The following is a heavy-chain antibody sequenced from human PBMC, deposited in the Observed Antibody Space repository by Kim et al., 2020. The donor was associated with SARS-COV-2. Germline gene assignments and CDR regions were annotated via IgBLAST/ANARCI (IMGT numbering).Heavy chain of an antibody. J-gene: IGHJ3*02. CDR3: AKDVGHCSGGSCYPIDAFDI. CDR2: ISGSGGST. CDR1: GFTFSSYA. D-gene: IGHD2-15*01. V-gene: IGHV3-23*01. Sequence: GGSLRLSCAASGFTFSSYAMSWVRQAPGKGLEWVSAISGSGGSTYYADSVKGRFTISRDYSKNTLYLQMNSLRAEDTAVYYCAKDVGHCSGGSCYPIDAFDIWGQGTMVTVSS.